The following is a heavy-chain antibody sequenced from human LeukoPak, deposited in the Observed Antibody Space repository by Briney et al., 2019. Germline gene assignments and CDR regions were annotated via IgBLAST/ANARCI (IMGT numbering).Heavy chain of an antibody. J-gene: IGHJ6*02. V-gene: IGHV3-15*01. Sequence: GGSLRLSCAASGFTFSNAWMSWVRQAPGKGLEWVGRIKSKTDGGTTDYAAPVKGRFTISRDDSKNTLYLQMNSLKTEDTAVYYCTTDRSRYCSSTSCYILHYGMDLWGQGTTVTVSS. D-gene: IGHD2-2*02. CDR3: TTDRSRYCSSTSCYILHYGMDL. CDR2: IKSKTDGGTT. CDR1: GFTFSNAW.